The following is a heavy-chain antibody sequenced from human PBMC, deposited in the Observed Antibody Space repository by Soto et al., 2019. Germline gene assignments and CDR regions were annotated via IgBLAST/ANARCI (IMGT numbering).Heavy chain of an antibody. Sequence: ASVKVSCKASGYTFTSYDTNWVRQATGQGLEWMGWMNPNSGNTGYAQKFQGRVTMTTDTSTSTAYMELRSLRSDDTAVYYCARRSVAGYDYWGQGTLVTVSS. CDR3: ARRSVAGYDY. CDR2: MNPNSGNT. J-gene: IGHJ4*02. D-gene: IGHD6-19*01. CDR1: GYTFTSYD. V-gene: IGHV1-8*01.